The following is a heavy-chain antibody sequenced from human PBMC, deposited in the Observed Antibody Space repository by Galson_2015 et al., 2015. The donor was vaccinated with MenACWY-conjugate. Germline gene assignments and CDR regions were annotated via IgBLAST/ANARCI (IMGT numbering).Heavy chain of an antibody. D-gene: IGHD5-18*01. J-gene: IGHJ3*02. CDR1: GFTFSSYW. CDR2: IKQDGSEK. CDR3: ARDPSYGPFDDAFDI. Sequence: SLRLSCAASGFTFSSYWMSWVRQAPGKGLEWVANIKQDGSEKYYVDSVKGRFTISRDNAKNSLYLQMNSLRAEDTAVYYCARDPSYGPFDDAFDIWGQGTMVTVSS. V-gene: IGHV3-7*03.